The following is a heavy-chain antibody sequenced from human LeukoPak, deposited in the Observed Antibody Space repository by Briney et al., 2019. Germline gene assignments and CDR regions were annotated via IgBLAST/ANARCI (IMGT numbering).Heavy chain of an antibody. CDR3: AKERQRGISYGGGPFDS. V-gene: IGHV3-30*18. D-gene: IGHD3-16*01. Sequence: GGSLRLSCVASGFNFRDYGIHWVRQAPGEGLEWVGAMSYDESFDYYGESEKGRFIISRDNSMNPVYLQMSSLRVADTAVYFCAKERQRGISYGGGPFDSWGQGILVTVSP. CDR2: MSYDESFD. CDR1: GFNFRDYG. J-gene: IGHJ4*02.